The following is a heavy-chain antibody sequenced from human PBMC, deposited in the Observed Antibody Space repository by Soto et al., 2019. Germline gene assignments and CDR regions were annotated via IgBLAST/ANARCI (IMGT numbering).Heavy chain of an antibody. CDR1: GGTFSSYA. CDR3: ARAMVIRDGYKYWYFDL. D-gene: IGHD5-12*01. Sequence: SVKVSCKASGGTFSSYAISWVRQAPGQGLEWMGGIIPIFGTANYAQKFQGRVTITADESTSTAYMELSSLRSEDTAVYYCARAMVIRDGYKYWYFDLWGRGTLVTVSS. V-gene: IGHV1-69*13. J-gene: IGHJ2*01. CDR2: IIPIFGTA.